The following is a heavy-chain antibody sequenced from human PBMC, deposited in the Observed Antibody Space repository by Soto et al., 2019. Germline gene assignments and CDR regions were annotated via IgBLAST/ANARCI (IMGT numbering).Heavy chain of an antibody. V-gene: IGHV2-5*02. CDR3: ARSVRGVTMDV. J-gene: IGHJ6*02. CDR1: GFSLTTVGVG. Sequence: QITLKESGPTLVKPTQTLTLTCSFSGFSLTTVGVGVNWIRQPPGKALEWLALIYWDDDKRYSPSLKTRLTITXHTSKNQVVLTLTNMNLVDTGTYFCARSVRGVTMDVWGQGTAVTVSS. CDR2: IYWDDDK. D-gene: IGHD3-10*01.